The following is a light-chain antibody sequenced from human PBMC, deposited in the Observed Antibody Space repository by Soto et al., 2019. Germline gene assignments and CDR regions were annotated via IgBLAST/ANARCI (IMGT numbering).Light chain of an antibody. Sequence: EIVMTQSPATLSVSPGDRATLSCRASQSVSSSLAGYQQIHGQAPRLLLYDASTRATGIPARFGGSGSGTGFTLTISSMQDADFAVYYCQQYNNWPPLTFGGGTKVELK. CDR2: DAS. CDR3: QQYNNWPPLT. V-gene: IGKV3-15*01. CDR1: QSVSSS. J-gene: IGKJ4*01.